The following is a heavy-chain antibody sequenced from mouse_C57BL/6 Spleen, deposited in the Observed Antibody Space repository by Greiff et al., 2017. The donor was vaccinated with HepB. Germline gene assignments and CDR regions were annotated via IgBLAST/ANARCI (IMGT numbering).Heavy chain of an antibody. Sequence: EVKLEESGGGLVQPGGSLKLSCAASGFTFSDYYMYWVRQTPEKRLEWVAYISNGGGSTYYPDTVTGRFTISRDNAKNTLYLQMSRLKSEDTAMYYCAKPYDYDEDYYAMDYWGQGTSVTVSS. CDR2: ISNGGGST. D-gene: IGHD2-4*01. CDR1: GFTFSDYY. V-gene: IGHV5-12*01. CDR3: AKPYDYDEDYYAMDY. J-gene: IGHJ4*01.